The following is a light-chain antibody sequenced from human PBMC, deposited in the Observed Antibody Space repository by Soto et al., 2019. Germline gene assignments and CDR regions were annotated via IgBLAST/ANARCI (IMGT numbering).Light chain of an antibody. Sequence: DIVLTQSPGTLSLSPAERSTLSCMASQSVSSYLAWYQQKPGQAPRLLIYGASSRATGIPNRFSGSGSGTDFTLTISRLEPEDFAVYYCQQYGNSPQTFGQGTKVDIK. CDR2: GAS. CDR1: QSVSSY. V-gene: IGKV3-20*01. J-gene: IGKJ1*01. CDR3: QQYGNSPQT.